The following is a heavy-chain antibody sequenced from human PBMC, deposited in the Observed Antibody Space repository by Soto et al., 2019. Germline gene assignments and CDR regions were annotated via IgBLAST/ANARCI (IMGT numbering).Heavy chain of an antibody. CDR2: LYYGRSA. J-gene: IGHJ4*02. CDR3: ALRSMAVVPEY. CDR1: GDSISSYY. Sequence: QVQLQESGPGLVKPSETLSLTCAVSGDSISSYYCMWIRQPPGKGLESIGYLYYGRSANYNPSLKRRATLSVDTSPNQCSLTLSSMTAADTAVYYCALRSMAVVPEYWGQGTLVTVSS. D-gene: IGHD3-22*01. V-gene: IGHV4-59*01.